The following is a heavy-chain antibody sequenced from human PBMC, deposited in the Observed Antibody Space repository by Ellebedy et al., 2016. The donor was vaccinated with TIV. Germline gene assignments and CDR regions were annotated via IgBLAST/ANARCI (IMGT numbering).Heavy chain of an antibody. V-gene: IGHV3-7*01. Sequence: GESLKISCAASGFTFNTYAMRWVRQAPGKGLEWVANIKQHGSEKDYVDSVKGRFTISRDDAKNSLYLQMNSLRDEDTAVYYCARDPGSGWYFDYWGQGTLVTVSS. CDR2: IKQHGSEK. D-gene: IGHD6-19*01. J-gene: IGHJ4*02. CDR1: GFTFNTYA. CDR3: ARDPGSGWYFDY.